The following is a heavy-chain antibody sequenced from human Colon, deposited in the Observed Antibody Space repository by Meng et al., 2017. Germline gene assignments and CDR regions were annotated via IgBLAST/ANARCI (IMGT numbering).Heavy chain of an antibody. CDR2: IIPIFGTA. Sequence: VKPGEGGRSAWSRGKVPCKAAGGTFSSYAIRWVRQAPGQGLEWMGGIIPIFGTANYAQKFQGRVTITADESTSTAYMELSSLRSEDTAVYYCARQYSSTWYLFDYWGQGTLVTVSS. CDR3: ARQYSSTWYLFDY. CDR1: GGTFSSYA. D-gene: IGHD6-13*01. J-gene: IGHJ4*02. V-gene: IGHV1-69*01.